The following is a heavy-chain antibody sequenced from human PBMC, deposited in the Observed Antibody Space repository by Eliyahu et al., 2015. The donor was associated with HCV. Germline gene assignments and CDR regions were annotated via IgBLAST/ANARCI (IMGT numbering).Heavy chain of an antibody. CDR1: GFTFSSYW. J-gene: IGHJ4*02. V-gene: IGHV3-7*01. CDR2: INQDGSEK. Sequence: EVQLVESGGGLVQPGGSLRLSCTASGFTFSSYWMTWVRQAPGKGLEWVANINQDGSEKYYVDSVKGRFTISRDNAKNSLYLQMNSLRAEDTALYYCARMGSGVWDYWGQGTLVTVSS. D-gene: IGHD1-26*01. CDR3: ARMGSGVWDY.